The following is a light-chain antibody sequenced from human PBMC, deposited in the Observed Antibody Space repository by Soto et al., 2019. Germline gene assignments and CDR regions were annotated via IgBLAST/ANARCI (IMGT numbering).Light chain of an antibody. J-gene: IGLJ1*01. CDR1: SSDVGLYDY. Sequence: SMRTQPDSVSGSPGQSITISCTGTSSDVGLYDYVSWYQQHPGKAPQLMIYAVSNRPSGVSNRFSASKSGNTASLFISGLQAEDEADYYASSDPHDSSYVLGSGIEVTV. V-gene: IGLV2-14*01. CDR3: SSDPHDSSYV. CDR2: AVS.